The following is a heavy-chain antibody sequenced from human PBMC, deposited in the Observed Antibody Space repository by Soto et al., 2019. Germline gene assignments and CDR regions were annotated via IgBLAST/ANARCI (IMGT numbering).Heavy chain of an antibody. D-gene: IGHD6-19*01. CDR1: GGSISSYY. CDR2: IYYSGST. Sequence: QVQLQESGPGLVKPSETLSLTCTVSGGSISSYYWSWIRQPPGKGLEWIGYIYYSGSTNYNPSLKSRVTISVDTSKNQFSLKLSSVTAADTAVYYCASLSSGWYFSFWGQGTMVTVSS. V-gene: IGHV4-59*01. CDR3: ASLSSGWYFSF. J-gene: IGHJ3*01.